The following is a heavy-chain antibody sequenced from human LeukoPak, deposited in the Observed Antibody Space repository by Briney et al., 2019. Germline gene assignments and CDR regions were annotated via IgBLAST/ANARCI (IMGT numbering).Heavy chain of an antibody. J-gene: IGHJ4*02. V-gene: IGHV4-38-2*02. D-gene: IGHD1-26*01. CDR2: IYHSGST. CDR1: GYSISSGYY. CDR3: ARAGQDAWELLCDY. Sequence: PSETLSLTCTVSGYSISSGYYWGWIRQPPGKGLEWIGSIYHSGSTYYNPSLKSRVTITVDTSKNQFSLKLSSVTAADTAVYYCARAGQDAWELLCDYWGQGTLVTVSS.